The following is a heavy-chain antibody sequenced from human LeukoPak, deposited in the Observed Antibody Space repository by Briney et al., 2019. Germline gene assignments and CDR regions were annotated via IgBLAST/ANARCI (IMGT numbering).Heavy chain of an antibody. J-gene: IGHJ4*02. CDR3: AKSRYYDILTGQTYYFDY. CDR2: ISWNSGDI. CDR1: GFTFDDYA. V-gene: IGHV3-9*01. Sequence: RSGGSLRLSCTASGFTFDDYAMHWVRQAPGKGLDWVSGISWNSGDIVYADSVKGRFTISRDNAENSLYLQMNSLTSEDTALYYCAKSRYYDILTGQTYYFDYWGQGTLVTVSS. D-gene: IGHD3-9*01.